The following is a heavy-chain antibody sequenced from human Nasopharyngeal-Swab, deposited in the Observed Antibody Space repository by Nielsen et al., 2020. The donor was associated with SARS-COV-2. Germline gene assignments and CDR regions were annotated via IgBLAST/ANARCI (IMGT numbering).Heavy chain of an antibody. CDR1: GFTFSSYE. Sequence: GGSLRLSCAASGFTFSSYEMNWVRQAPGKGLEWVSYISSSGSTIYYADSVKGRFTISRDNSKNTLYLQMNSLRAEDTAVYYCAKSIVVVPAAIGAGVPDVWGKGTTVTVSS. V-gene: IGHV3-48*03. CDR2: ISSSGSTI. CDR3: AKSIVVVPAAIGAGVPDV. J-gene: IGHJ6*04. D-gene: IGHD2-2*01.